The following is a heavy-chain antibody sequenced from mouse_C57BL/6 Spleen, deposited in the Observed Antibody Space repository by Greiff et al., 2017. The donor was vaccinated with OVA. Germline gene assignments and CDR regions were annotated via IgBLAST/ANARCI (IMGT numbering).Heavy chain of an antibody. CDR1: GYTFTSYW. CDR2: IDPSDSET. CDR3: AIYYYGSSYFDY. Sequence: VQLQQPGAELVRPGSSVKLSCKASGYTFTSYWMHWVKQRPIQGLEWIGNIDPSDSETHYNQKFKDKATLTVDKSSSTAYMQLSSLTSEDSAVYYCAIYYYGSSYFDYWGKGTTLTVSS. J-gene: IGHJ2*01. V-gene: IGHV1-52*01. D-gene: IGHD1-1*01.